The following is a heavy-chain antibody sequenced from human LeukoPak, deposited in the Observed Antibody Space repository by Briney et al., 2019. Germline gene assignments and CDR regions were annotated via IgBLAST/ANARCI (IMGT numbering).Heavy chain of an antibody. Sequence: PSATLSLTCAVYGGSFSCYYWSWIRPPPGKGLEWIGEINHSGSTNYNPSLKSRVTISVGTSKNQFSLKLSSVTAADTAVYYCAREGKKAHYYGSGSYYNRAFDYWGQGTLVTVSS. CDR3: AREGKKAHYYGSGSYYNRAFDY. V-gene: IGHV4-34*01. CDR1: GGSFSCYY. J-gene: IGHJ4*02. CDR2: INHSGST. D-gene: IGHD3-10*01.